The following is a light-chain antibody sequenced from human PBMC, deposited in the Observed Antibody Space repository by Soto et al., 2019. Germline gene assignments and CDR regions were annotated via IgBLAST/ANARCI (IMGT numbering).Light chain of an antibody. CDR1: SSGVGGNDY. Sequence: SALTQPASVSGSPGQSVTISCTGASSGVGGNDYVSWYQQHPGKAPKLILYEVNNRPSGVSNHFSGSKSGNTASLIISGLQADDEADYYFSLYTSENTYVFGTGTQLTVL. CDR2: EVN. J-gene: IGLJ1*01. V-gene: IGLV2-14*01. CDR3: SLYTSENTYV.